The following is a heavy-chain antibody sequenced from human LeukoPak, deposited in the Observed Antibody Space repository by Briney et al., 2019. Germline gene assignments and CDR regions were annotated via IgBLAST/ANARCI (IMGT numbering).Heavy chain of an antibody. D-gene: IGHD3-16*02. CDR3: AKDDYVWGSYRLDY. Sequence: GGSLRLSCAASGFTFNSYAMSWVRQAPGKGLEWVSGINSSGGRTYYADSVKGRFTISRDNSKNTLFLQMNSLRAEDTAVYYCAKDDYVWGSYRLDYWGQGTLVTVSS. V-gene: IGHV3-23*01. CDR2: INSSGGRT. CDR1: GFTFNSYA. J-gene: IGHJ4*02.